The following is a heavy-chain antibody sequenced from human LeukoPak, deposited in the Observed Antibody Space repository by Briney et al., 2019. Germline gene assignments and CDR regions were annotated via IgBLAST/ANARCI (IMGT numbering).Heavy chain of an antibody. CDR2: IIPILGIA. CDR1: GYTFTGYY. J-gene: IGHJ4*02. V-gene: IGHV1-69*04. CDR3: ARVQGIAARPTNY. Sequence: ASVKVSCKASGYTFTGYYMHWVRQAPGQGLEWMGRIIPILGIANYAQKSQGRVTITADKSTSTAYMELSSLRSEDTAVYYCARVQGIAARPTNYWGQGTLVTVSS. D-gene: IGHD6-6*01.